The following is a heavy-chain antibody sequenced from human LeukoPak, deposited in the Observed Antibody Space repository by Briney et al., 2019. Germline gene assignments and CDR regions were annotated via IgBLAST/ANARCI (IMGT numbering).Heavy chain of an antibody. CDR1: GYTFTGYY. D-gene: IGHD5-18*01. CDR2: INPNSGGT. Sequence: GASVKVSCKASGYTFTGYYMHWVRQAPGQGLEWMGWINPNSGGTNYAQKFQGRVTMTRDTSISTAYMELSRLRSDDTAVYYCARGGRYSSKHGINIGGDYWGQGTLVTVSS. J-gene: IGHJ4*02. CDR3: ARGGRYSSKHGINIGGDY. V-gene: IGHV1-2*02.